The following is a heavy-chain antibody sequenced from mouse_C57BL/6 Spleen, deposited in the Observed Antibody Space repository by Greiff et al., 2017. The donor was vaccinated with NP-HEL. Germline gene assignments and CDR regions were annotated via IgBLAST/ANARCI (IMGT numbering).Heavy chain of an antibody. CDR1: GYTFTSYC. D-gene: IGHD1-1*01. J-gene: IGHJ2*01. V-gene: IGHV1-81*01. CDR2: IYPRSGNT. CDR3: ARGNYGSSYYFDY. Sequence: QVQLQQSGAELARPGASVKLSCKASGYTFTSYCISWVKQRPGQGLEWIGEIYPRSGNTYYNEKFKGKATLTADKSSSTAYMELRSRTYEDSAVYVCARGNYGSSYYFDYWGQGTTLTVSS.